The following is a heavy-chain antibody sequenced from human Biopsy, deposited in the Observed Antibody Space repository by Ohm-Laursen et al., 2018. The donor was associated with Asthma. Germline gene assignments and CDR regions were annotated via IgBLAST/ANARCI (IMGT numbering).Heavy chain of an antibody. CDR1: GGSISSFY. V-gene: IGHV4-59*01. D-gene: IGHD6-19*01. CDR2: VYWTGST. J-gene: IGHJ4*02. CDR3: VRAVRNEQWLAPFDY. Sequence: SGTLSLTCSAYGGSISSFYWSWIRQSPEKGLEWMGYVYWTGSTNYNPSLKSRITMSADTSKNRMFLELTSVTAADTAIYYCVRAVRNEQWLAPFDYWGQGKPVTVSS.